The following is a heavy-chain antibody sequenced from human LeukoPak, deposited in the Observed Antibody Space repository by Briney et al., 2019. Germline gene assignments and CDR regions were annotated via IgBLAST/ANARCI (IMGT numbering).Heavy chain of an antibody. Sequence: PGGSLRLSCAASGFTVSSNYMSWVRQAPGKGLEWVSVIYSGGSTYYADSVKGRFTISRDNSKNTLYLQMNSLRAEDTAVYYCARGSGSYGQVTDYWGQGTLVTVSS. V-gene: IGHV3-66*01. CDR2: IYSGGST. J-gene: IGHJ4*02. CDR1: GFTVSSNY. CDR3: ARGSGSYGQVTDY. D-gene: IGHD1-26*01.